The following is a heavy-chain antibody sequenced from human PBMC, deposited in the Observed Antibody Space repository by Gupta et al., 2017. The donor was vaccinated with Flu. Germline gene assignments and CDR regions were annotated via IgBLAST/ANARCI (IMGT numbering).Heavy chain of an antibody. D-gene: IGHD2-15*01. CDR3: ARRQTGYCSGRSCSGFDH. J-gene: IGHJ4*02. CDR2: IDPSDSYT. Sequence: GKGLEWMGRIDPSDSYTNYSPSFQGHVTISADKAISTAYLQWSSLRASDTAMYYCARRQTGYCSGRSCSGFDHWGQGTLVTVSA. V-gene: IGHV5-10-1*01.